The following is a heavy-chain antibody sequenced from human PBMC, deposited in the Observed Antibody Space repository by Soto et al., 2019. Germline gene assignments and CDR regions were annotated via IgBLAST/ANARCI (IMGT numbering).Heavy chain of an antibody. D-gene: IGHD6-6*01. J-gene: IGHJ5*02. CDR2: IHNSGST. CDR3: ARGPITSRLTPVLWFDP. CDR1: GGSITHYC. Sequence: PYDTLSLTCTFSGGSITHYCSTWIRQSPRTGLEGIGYIHNSGSTNYSPSLKSRATLLVDTSNNQFTLKLTSVTAADTAVYYCARGPITSRLTPVLWFDPWGQRTLVTVS. V-gene: IGHV4-59*07.